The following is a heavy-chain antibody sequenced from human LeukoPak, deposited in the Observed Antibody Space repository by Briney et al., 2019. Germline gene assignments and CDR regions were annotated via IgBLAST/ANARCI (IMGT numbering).Heavy chain of an antibody. D-gene: IGHD3-10*02. CDR2: IYHSGST. CDR1: GGSISTYY. Sequence: KPSETLSLTCTVSGGSISTYYWNWIRQPPGKGLNWIGHIYHSGSTNYNPSLKSRVTISVDTSKNQFSLKLSSVTAADTAVYYCARPDYVPDAFDIWGQGTMVTVSS. J-gene: IGHJ3*02. CDR3: ARPDYVPDAFDI. V-gene: IGHV4-59*08.